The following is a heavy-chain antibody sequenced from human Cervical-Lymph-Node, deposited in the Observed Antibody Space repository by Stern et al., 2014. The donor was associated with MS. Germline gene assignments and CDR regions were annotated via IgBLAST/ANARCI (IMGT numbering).Heavy chain of an antibody. Sequence: EVHLVESGGGLVQPGRSLRLSCAGSRFNFDDYAMHWVRQAPGRGLEWVSSIRWKSGSMEYADSVKGLFTISRDNAKNSLYLQMDSLRVEDTAIYYCAKDISSGRWEAQYYYGMDVWGQGTTVTVSS. J-gene: IGHJ6*02. V-gene: IGHV3-9*01. D-gene: IGHD6-19*01. CDR3: AKDISSGRWEAQYYYGMDV. CDR2: IRWKSGSM. CDR1: RFNFDDYA.